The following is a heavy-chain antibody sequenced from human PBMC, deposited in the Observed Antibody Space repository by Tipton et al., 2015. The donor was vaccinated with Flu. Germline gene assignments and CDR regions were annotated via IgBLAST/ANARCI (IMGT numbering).Heavy chain of an antibody. D-gene: IGHD6-19*01. CDR3: AKDRRIAESGTIAFDV. CDR2: ISVTGGST. CDR1: GFTFSSYA. J-gene: IGHJ3*01. V-gene: IGHV3-23*01. Sequence: CAASGFTFSSYAMAWVRQGPGKGLEWASFISVTGGSTYYADSVKGRFTISRDNSKNTLYLEMNSLRAEDTAVYYCAKDRRIAESGTIAFDVWGQGTMVTVSS.